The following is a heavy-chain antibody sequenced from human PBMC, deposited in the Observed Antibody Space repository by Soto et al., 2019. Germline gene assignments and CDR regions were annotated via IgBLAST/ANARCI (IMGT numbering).Heavy chain of an antibody. CDR1: GFTFSSYW. CDR3: ARDTTVAAAPADY. Sequence: EVQLVESGGGLVQPGGSLRLSCAASGFTFSSYWMHWVRQAPGKGLVWVSRINSDGSSTSYADSVKGRFTISRDNAKNTLYLQMNSLRAEDTAEYYCARDTTVAAAPADYWGQGTLVTVSS. V-gene: IGHV3-74*01. D-gene: IGHD6-13*01. J-gene: IGHJ4*02. CDR2: INSDGSST.